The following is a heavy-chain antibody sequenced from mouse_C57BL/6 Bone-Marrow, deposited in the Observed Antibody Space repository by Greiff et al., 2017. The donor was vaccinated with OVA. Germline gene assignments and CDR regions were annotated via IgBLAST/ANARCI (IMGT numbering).Heavy chain of an antibody. V-gene: IGHV1-69*01. D-gene: IGHD2-4*01. CDR3: ARPIYDYDVAY. CDR2: IDPSDSYT. J-gene: IGHJ3*01. Sequence: QVQLQQPGAELVMPGASVKLSCKASGYTFTSYWMHWVKQRPGQGLEWIGEIDPSDSYTNYNQKSKGKSTLTVDKSSSTAYMQLSSLTSEDSAVYYCARPIYDYDVAYWGQGTLVTVSA. CDR1: GYTFTSYW.